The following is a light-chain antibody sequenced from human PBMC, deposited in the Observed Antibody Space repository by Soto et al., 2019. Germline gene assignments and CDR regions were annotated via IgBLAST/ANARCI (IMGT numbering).Light chain of an antibody. V-gene: IGLV2-14*01. CDR3: NSYATGNTRV. CDR1: GSDVGGYDY. Sequence: QSVLTQPASVSGSPGQSITISCTGTGSDVGGYDYVSWYQQHPGKAPKVLISEVSNRPSGVSNRFSGSKSGNTASLTISGLQAEDEADYYCNSYATGNTRVFGTGTKVTVL. CDR2: EVS. J-gene: IGLJ1*01.